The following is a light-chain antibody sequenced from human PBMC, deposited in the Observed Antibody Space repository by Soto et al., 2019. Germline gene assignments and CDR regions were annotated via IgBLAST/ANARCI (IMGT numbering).Light chain of an antibody. CDR3: LQDYSYPPWT. J-gene: IGKJ1*01. V-gene: IGKV1-6*01. CDR1: QDIRTD. CDR2: AAS. Sequence: AIQMTQSPSSLSASVGDRVTITCRASQDIRTDLAWYQQKPGKAPQLLIYAASSLQTGVPSRFSGSGSGTDFTLTISSLQPEDFAPYYCLQDYSYPPWTFGQGTTVEVK.